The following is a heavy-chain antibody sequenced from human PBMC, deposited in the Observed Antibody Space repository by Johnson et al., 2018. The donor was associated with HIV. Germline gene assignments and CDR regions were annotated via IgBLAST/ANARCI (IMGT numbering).Heavy chain of an antibody. V-gene: IGHV3-30*02. CDR3: ARGGRGVRITMIVVVPNDAFDI. J-gene: IGHJ3*02. CDR2: IRYDGSSN. Sequence: QMQLVESGGGAVQPGGSLRLSCAASGFSFSAYGMHWVRQAPGKGLEWVAFIRYDGSSNFYPDSVKGRFTISRDNSKNTLYLQMNSLRAEDTAVYYCARGGRGVRITMIVVVPNDAFDIWGQGTMVTVSS. CDR1: GFSFSAYG. D-gene: IGHD3-22*01.